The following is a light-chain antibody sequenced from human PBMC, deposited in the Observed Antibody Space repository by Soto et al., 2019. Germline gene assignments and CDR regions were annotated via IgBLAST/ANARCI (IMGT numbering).Light chain of an antibody. V-gene: IGKV1-39*01. CDR3: QQSYNTPRT. Sequence: DIQMTQSPSSLSASVGDRVTITCRASQSISSNLNWYQHRPGTAPKLLIYAASTLGSGVPSRFSGSGSGTDFTLTISSLQPDDFTTYYCQQSYNTPRTFGQGTKVDIK. J-gene: IGKJ1*01. CDR2: AAS. CDR1: QSISSN.